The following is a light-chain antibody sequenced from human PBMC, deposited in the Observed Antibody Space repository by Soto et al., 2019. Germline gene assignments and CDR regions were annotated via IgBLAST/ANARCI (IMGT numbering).Light chain of an antibody. V-gene: IGKV3-20*01. CDR2: GAS. J-gene: IGKJ1*01. CDR1: QSVSNSY. Sequence: EIVLTQSPGTLSLSPGERATLSCRASQSVSNSYLAWYQQKPGQAPRLLIYGASSRAAGIQDRFGGAGSGTDFTLPISRQEPEDFAVYYCQQYGNSPQTFGQGTKVEFK. CDR3: QQYGNSPQT.